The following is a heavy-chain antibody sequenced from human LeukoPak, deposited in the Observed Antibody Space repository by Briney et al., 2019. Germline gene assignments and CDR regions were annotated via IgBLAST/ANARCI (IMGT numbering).Heavy chain of an antibody. CDR1: GGSISSYY. J-gene: IGHJ3*02. D-gene: IGHD3-22*01. CDR3: ASLTTADAFDI. Sequence: SQTLSLTCTVSGGSISSYYWSWIRQPPGKGLEWIGYIYDSGSTNYNPSLKSRVTISVDTSKNQFSLKLSSVTAADTAVFYCASLTTADAFDIWGQGTMVTVSS. V-gene: IGHV4-59*01. CDR2: IYDSGST.